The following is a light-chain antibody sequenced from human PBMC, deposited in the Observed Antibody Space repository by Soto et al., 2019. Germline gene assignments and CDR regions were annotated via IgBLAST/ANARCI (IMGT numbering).Light chain of an antibody. J-gene: IGKJ2*01. Sequence: EIVLTQSPSTLSLSPGERATLSCRASQSVGSSLAWFQHKPGQAPRLLIYDASNRATGIPARFSGSGSGTDFTLPISSLEPEDFAVYYCQQRSNWPRTFGQGTKLEIK. V-gene: IGKV3-11*01. CDR3: QQRSNWPRT. CDR1: QSVGSS. CDR2: DAS.